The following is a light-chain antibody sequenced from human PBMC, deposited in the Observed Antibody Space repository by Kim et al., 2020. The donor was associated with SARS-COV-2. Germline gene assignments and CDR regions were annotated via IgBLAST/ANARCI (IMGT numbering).Light chain of an antibody. Sequence: ASVGTTITITCRASEGIGNWLAWYQQKPGKAPKLLIAGGSTLQSWVPSRFSGSRSGTYFTLNIPGLQTEDFATYYCQQANFFPLTFGGGTKVDIK. J-gene: IGKJ4*02. CDR1: EGIGNW. CDR3: QQANFFPLT. CDR2: GGS. V-gene: IGKV1-12*01.